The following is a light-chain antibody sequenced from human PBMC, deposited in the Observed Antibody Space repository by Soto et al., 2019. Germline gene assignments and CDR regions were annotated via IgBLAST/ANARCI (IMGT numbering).Light chain of an antibody. CDR2: GAS. Sequence: EVVLTQSPGTLSLSPGERATLSCRASQSVSSNYVAWYQKIPGQTPRLLIYGASSRATGIPDRFSGSGSGTDFTLTISRLEPEDFAVYYCQQHGSSPWMFGQGTKVDIK. CDR3: QQHGSSPWM. J-gene: IGKJ1*01. CDR1: QSVSSNY. V-gene: IGKV3-20*01.